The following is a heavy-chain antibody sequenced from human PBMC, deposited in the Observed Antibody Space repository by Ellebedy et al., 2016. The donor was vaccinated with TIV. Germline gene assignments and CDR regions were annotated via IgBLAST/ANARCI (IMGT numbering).Heavy chain of an antibody. J-gene: IGHJ5*02. Sequence: AASVKVSCKASGGTFSSYAISWVRQAPGQGLEWMGGIIPIFGTANYAQKFQGRVTIAADESTSTAYMELSSLRSEDTAVYYCARDLEDITMVRGVENWFDPWGQGTLVTVSS. CDR1: GGTFSSYA. CDR3: ARDLEDITMVRGVENWFDP. D-gene: IGHD3-10*01. CDR2: IIPIFGTA. V-gene: IGHV1-69*13.